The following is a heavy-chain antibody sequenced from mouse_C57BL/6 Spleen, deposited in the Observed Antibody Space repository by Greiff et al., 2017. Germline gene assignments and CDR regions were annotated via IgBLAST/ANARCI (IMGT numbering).Heavy chain of an antibody. CDR1: GFTFSDYG. J-gene: IGHJ4*01. CDR3: AANYYGSSYDAMDY. V-gene: IGHV5-17*01. D-gene: IGHD1-1*01. Sequence: EVQLKESGGGLVKPGGSLKLSCAASGFTFSDYGMHWVRQAPEKGLEWVAYISSGSSTIYYADTVKGRFTISRDNAKNTLFLQMTSLRSEDTAMYYCAANYYGSSYDAMDYWGQGTSVTVSS. CDR2: ISSGSSTI.